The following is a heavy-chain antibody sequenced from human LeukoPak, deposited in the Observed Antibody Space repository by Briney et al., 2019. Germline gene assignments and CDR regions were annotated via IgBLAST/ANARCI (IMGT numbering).Heavy chain of an antibody. CDR3: ARGRTRGAFDI. J-gene: IGHJ3*02. CDR1: GGSLSSSSYY. V-gene: IGHV4-39*07. D-gene: IGHD1-14*01. CDR2: IYYSGST. Sequence: PSETLSLTCTVSGGSLSSSSYYWGWIRQPPGKGLEWIGSIYYSGSTNYNPSLKSRVTISVDTSKNQFSLKLSSVTAADTAVYYCARGRTRGAFDIWGQGTMVTVSS.